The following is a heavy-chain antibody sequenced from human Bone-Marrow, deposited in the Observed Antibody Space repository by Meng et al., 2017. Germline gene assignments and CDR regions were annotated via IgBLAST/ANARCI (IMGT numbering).Heavy chain of an antibody. Sequence: GESLKISCAASGFTVSSNYMSWVRQAPGKGLEWVSVIYSGGSTYYADSVKGRFTISRDNSKNTLYLQMNSLRAEDTAVYYCARDRDSSSWASYYYYGMDVWGQGTTVTVSS. D-gene: IGHD6-13*01. J-gene: IGHJ6*02. V-gene: IGHV3-53*01. CDR3: ARDRDSSSWASYYYYGMDV. CDR1: GFTVSSNY. CDR2: IYSGGST.